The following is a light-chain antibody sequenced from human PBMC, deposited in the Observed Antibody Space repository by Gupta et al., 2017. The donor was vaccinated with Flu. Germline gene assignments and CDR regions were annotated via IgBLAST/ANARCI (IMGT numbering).Light chain of an antibody. Sequence: SSLPQPSSVSGSPGRSVTIPCTGTSADVGFDNFVSWYQHHPGKAPTVMIFDVSERPAGFTDRFSGSKAGNTASLTISGLQAEDEADYYCCSYAGTDTWVFGGGTKLTVL. CDR3: CSYAGTDTWV. CDR1: SADVGFDNF. J-gene: IGLJ3*02. CDR2: DVS. V-gene: IGLV2-11*01.